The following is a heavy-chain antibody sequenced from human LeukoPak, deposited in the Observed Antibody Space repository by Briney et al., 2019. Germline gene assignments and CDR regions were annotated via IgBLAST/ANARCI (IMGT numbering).Heavy chain of an antibody. J-gene: IGHJ4*02. CDR1: GFTFSSYW. D-gene: IGHD5-18*01. CDR2: INQDGGEK. V-gene: IGHV3-7*01. Sequence: PGGSLRLSCAASGFTFSSYWMSWVRQAPGKGLEWVANINQDGGEKYYVDSVKGRFTISRDNAKNSLYLQMNSLRAEDTAVYYCTTKGYSYAKGYWGQGTLVTVSS. CDR3: TTKGYSYAKGY.